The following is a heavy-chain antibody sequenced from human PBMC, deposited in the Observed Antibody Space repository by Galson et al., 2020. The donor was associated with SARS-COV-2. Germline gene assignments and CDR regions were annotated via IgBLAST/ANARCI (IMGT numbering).Heavy chain of an antibody. D-gene: IGHD1-26*01. J-gene: IGHJ6*02. V-gene: IGHV3-48*04. Sequence: GGSLRLSCAASGFTFSSYSMNWVRQAPGKGLEWVSYISRSSCTIYYADSVKGRFTISRDNAQTTLNLQMNSLRAEDTAVYDCARGRWGRPYGMGVWGQGTTVTVS. CDR2: ISRSSCTI. CDR3: ARGRWGRPYGMGV. CDR1: GFTFSSYS.